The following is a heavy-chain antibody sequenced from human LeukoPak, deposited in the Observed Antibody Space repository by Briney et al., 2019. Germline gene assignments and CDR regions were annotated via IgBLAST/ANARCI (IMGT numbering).Heavy chain of an antibody. D-gene: IGHD2-15*01. J-gene: IGHJ4*02. CDR3: ASSFCSGGHCYPQQTVYYFDF. CDR1: GYTFTKYG. Sequence: ASVKVSCKASGYTFTKYGMNWVRQAPGQGLEWMGWINTNTGNPTYAQGFTGRFVFSLDTSVSTAYLQISSLKDEDTAVYYCASSFCSGGHCYPQQTVYYFDFWGQGTLVTVSS. CDR2: INTNTGNP. V-gene: IGHV7-4-1*02.